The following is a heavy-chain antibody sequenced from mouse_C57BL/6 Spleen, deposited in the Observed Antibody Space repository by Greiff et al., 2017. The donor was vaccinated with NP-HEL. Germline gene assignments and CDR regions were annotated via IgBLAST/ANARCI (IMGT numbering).Heavy chain of an antibody. CDR1: GYTFTDYY. CDR2: IGPGSGSP. J-gene: IGHJ2*01. CDR3: ARKPYYYGSSYAPFDY. V-gene: IGHV1-77*01. Sequence: VQLQQSGAELVKPGASVKISCKASGYTFTDYYINWVKQRPGQGLEWIGKIGPGSGSPYYNEKFKGKATLTADKSSSTAYMQLSSLTSEDSAVYFCARKPYYYGSSYAPFDYWGQGTTLTVSS. D-gene: IGHD1-1*01.